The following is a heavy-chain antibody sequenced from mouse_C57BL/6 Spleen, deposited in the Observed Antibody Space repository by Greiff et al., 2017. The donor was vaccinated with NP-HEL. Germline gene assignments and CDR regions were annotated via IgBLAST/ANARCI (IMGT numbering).Heavy chain of an antibody. D-gene: IGHD1-1*01. CDR3: ARSGLLPAYFDY. CDR2: INPNNGGT. Sequence: VQLKESGPELVKPGASVKIPCKASGYTFTDYNMDWVKQSHGKSLEWIGDINPNNGGTIYNQKFKGKATLTVDKSSSTAYMELRSLTSEDTAVYYCARSGLLPAYFDYWGQGTTLTVSS. CDR1: GYTFTDYN. V-gene: IGHV1-18*01. J-gene: IGHJ2*01.